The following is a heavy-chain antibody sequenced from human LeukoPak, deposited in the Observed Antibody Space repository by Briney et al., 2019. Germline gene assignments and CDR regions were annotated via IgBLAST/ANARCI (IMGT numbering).Heavy chain of an antibody. CDR3: AKDLRYDSSGYFDY. CDR2: ISGTGGRT. D-gene: IGHD3-22*01. V-gene: IGHV3-23*01. CDR1: GVTFSSYA. J-gene: IGHJ4*02. Sequence: GGSLRLSCAASGVTFSSYAMRWVRQAPGRGLEWVSGISGTGGRTYYADSVKGRFTISRDNSKNTLYLQMNSLRAEDTAVYYCAKDLRYDSSGYFDYWGQGTRVTVSS.